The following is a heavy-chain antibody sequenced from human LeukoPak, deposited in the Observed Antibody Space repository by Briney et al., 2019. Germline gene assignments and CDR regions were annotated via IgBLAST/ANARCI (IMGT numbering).Heavy chain of an antibody. CDR1: GFTFSSYA. Sequence: GRSLRLSCAASGFTFSSYAMHWVRQAPGKGLEWVAVISYDGSNKYYADSVKGRFTISRDNSKNTLYLQRNSLRAEDTAVYYCARSEVIVVGTATDYWGQGTLVTVSS. J-gene: IGHJ4*02. CDR2: ISYDGSNK. D-gene: IGHD2-21*02. CDR3: ARSEVIVVGTATDY. V-gene: IGHV3-30-3*01.